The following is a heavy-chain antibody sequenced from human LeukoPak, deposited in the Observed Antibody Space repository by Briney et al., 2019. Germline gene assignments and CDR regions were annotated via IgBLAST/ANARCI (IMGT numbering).Heavy chain of an antibody. Sequence: ASVKVSCKASGYTFTSHDINWVRQATGQGLEWMGWMNPNSGNTGYAQKFQGRVTMTRNTSISTAYMELSSLRSEDTAVYYCARGPTIDYYDSSGPYSAAGGYEIDYWGQGTLVTVSS. CDR1: GYTFTSHD. D-gene: IGHD3-22*01. V-gene: IGHV1-8*01. J-gene: IGHJ4*02. CDR3: ARGPTIDYYDSSGPYSAAGGYEIDY. CDR2: MNPNSGNT.